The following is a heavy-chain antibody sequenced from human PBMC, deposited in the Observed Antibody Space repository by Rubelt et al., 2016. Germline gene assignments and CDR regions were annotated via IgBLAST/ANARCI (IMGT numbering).Heavy chain of an antibody. CDR2: IYSGGST. V-gene: IGHV3-66*01. Sequence: GFTFSSYSMSWVRQAPGKGLEWVSVIYSGGSTYYADSVKGRFTISRDNSKNTLYLQMNSLRAEDTAVYYCANGGCGGDCYYYYYGMDVWGQGTTVTVSS. J-gene: IGHJ6*02. CDR1: GFTFSSYS. CDR3: ANGGCGGDCYYYYYGMDV. D-gene: IGHD2-21*02.